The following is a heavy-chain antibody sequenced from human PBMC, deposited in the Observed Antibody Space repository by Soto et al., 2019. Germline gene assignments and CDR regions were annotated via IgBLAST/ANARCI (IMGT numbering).Heavy chain of an antibody. Sequence: SETLSLTCTVSGYSISSGSYWGWIRQPPGKGPEWIASIYHGGTTFYNPSLKSRVTVSLDTSKNQFSLHLNSVTAADTAVYFCARYYCVSGVCQALDYWGPGTLVTVSS. D-gene: IGHD2-21*02. CDR1: GYSISSGSY. CDR3: ARYYCVSGVCQALDY. J-gene: IGHJ4*02. CDR2: IYHGGTT. V-gene: IGHV4-38-2*02.